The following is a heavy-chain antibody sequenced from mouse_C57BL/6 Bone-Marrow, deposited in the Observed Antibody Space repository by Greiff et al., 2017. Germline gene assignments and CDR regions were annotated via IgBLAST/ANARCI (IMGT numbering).Heavy chain of an antibody. CDR2: FHPYNDET. J-gene: IGHJ3*01. Sequence: QVQLQQSGAELVKPGASVKMSCKASGYTFTTYPIEWMKQNHGKSLEWIGNFHPYNDETTYTEKFKGKATLTVEKSSSTVYLELSRLTSDDSAVYYCASIDYDVTGFAYWGQGTLVTVSA. V-gene: IGHV1-47*01. CDR3: ASIDYDVTGFAY. D-gene: IGHD2-4*01. CDR1: GYTFTTYP.